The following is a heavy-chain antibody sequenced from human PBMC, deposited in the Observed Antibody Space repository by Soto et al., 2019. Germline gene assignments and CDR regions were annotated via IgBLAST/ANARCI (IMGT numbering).Heavy chain of an antibody. D-gene: IGHD6-19*01. CDR3: ARKIRAMAKSAFDI. CDR2: IIPIFGTA. CDR1: GGTFSSYA. Sequence: SVKVSCKASGGTFSSYAISWVRQAPGQGLEWMGGIIPIFGTANYAQKFQGRVTITADESTSTAYMELSSLRSEDTAVYYCARKIRAMAKSAFDIWGQAKIVTVSS. J-gene: IGHJ3*02. V-gene: IGHV1-69*13.